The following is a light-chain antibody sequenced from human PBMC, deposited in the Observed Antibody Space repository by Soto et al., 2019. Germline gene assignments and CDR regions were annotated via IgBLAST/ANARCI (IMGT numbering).Light chain of an antibody. J-gene: IGLJ7*01. CDR1: SSNLGTNT. Sequence: QSVLTQPPSASGTPGQRVTISCSGSSSNLGTNTVNWYQHLPGTAPKLLIYSDNQRPSGVPDRFSASKSDTSASLAISGLQSEDEADYYCAAWDDSLDAAVFGGGTQLT. V-gene: IGLV1-44*01. CDR2: SDN. CDR3: AAWDDSLDAAV.